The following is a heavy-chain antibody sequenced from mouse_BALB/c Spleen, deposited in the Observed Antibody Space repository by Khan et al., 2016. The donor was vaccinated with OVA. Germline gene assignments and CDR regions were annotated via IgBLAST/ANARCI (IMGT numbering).Heavy chain of an antibody. CDR3: AKFNPEYYSMAY. Sequence: QVQLKESGPGLVAPSQSLSITCTVSGFTFNSYGVNWVRQTPGKGLEWLGVIWGDGSTNYHIALKYRLIISKDDYTSQVFLIQNTLQTADTATYYCAKFNPEYYSMAYWGQGTLVTVSS. V-gene: IGHV2-3*01. CDR1: GFTFNSYG. J-gene: IGHJ4*01. CDR2: IWGDGST.